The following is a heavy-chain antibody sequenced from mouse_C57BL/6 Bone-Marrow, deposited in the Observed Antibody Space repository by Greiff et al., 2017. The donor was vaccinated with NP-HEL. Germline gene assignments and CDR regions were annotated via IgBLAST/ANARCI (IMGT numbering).Heavy chain of an antibody. J-gene: IGHJ4*01. Sequence: VQGVESGPGLVAPSQSLSITCTVSGFSLTSYGVHWVRQPPGKGLEWLVVIWSDGSTTYNSALKSRLSISKDNSKSQVFLKMNSLQTDDTAMYYCARQIYYGYDGNYAMDYWGQGTSVTVSS. D-gene: IGHD2-2*01. CDR3: ARQIYYGYDGNYAMDY. CDR1: GFSLTSYG. CDR2: IWSDGST. V-gene: IGHV2-6-1*01.